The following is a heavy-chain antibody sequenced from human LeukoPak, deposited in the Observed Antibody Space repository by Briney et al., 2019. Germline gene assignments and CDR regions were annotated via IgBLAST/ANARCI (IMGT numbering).Heavy chain of an antibody. CDR2: IKQDGSEK. CDR1: GFTFSSYW. D-gene: IGHD6-13*01. Sequence: LPGGSLRLSCAASGFTFSSYWMSWVRQAPGKGLEWVANIKQDGSEKYYVDSVKGRFTISRDNAKNSLYLQMNSLRAEDTAVYYCARAPIAAAGYYYYYMDVWGKGTTVTVSS. V-gene: IGHV3-7*01. J-gene: IGHJ6*03. CDR3: ARAPIAAAGYYYYYMDV.